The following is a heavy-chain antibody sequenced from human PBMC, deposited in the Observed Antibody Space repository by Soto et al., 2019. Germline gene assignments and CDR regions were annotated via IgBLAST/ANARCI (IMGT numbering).Heavy chain of an antibody. CDR2: IDPSDSYT. J-gene: IGHJ4*02. CDR3: ARRGLEMATIDSDY. CDR1: GYSFTSYW. V-gene: IGHV5-10-1*01. Sequence: AGESLKISCKGSGYSFTSYWISWVRQMPGKGLEWMGRIDPSDSYTNYSPSFQGHVTISADKSISTAHLQWSSLKASDTAMYYCARRGLEMATIDSDYWGQGTLVTVSS. D-gene: IGHD5-12*01.